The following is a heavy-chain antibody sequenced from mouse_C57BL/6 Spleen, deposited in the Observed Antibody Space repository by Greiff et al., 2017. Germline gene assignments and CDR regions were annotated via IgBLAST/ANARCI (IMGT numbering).Heavy chain of an antibody. CDR2: IYPRSGNT. Sequence: QVQLQQSGAELARPGASVKLSCKASGYTFTSYGISWVKQRPGQGLEWIGEIYPRSGNTYYNEKFKGKATLTADKSSSTAYMELRSLTSEDSAVYFGAGYDYDGDYYAMDYWGQGTSVTVSS. D-gene: IGHD2-4*01. J-gene: IGHJ4*01. CDR1: GYTFTSYG. CDR3: AGYDYDGDYYAMDY. V-gene: IGHV1-81*01.